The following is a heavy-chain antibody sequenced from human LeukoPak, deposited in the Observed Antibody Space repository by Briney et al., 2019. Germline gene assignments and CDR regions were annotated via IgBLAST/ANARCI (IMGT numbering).Heavy chain of an antibody. Sequence: GGSLRLSCAASGLTFSSYSMNWVRQAPGKGLEWVSSISSSSSYIYYADSVKGRFTISRDNAKNSLYLQMNSLRAEDTAVYYCARFTAVAGFDYWGQGTLVTVSS. V-gene: IGHV3-21*01. D-gene: IGHD6-19*01. CDR3: ARFTAVAGFDY. J-gene: IGHJ4*02. CDR2: ISSSSSYI. CDR1: GLTFSSYS.